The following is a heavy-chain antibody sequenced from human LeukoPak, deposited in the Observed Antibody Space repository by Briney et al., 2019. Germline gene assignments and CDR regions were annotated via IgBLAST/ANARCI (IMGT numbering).Heavy chain of an antibody. CDR1: EGTFSSYA. CDR3: ARAVQDYYDSSGKDHRLDY. CDR2: IIPIFGTA. J-gene: IGHJ4*02. D-gene: IGHD3-22*01. Sequence: SVKVSCKASEGTFSSYAISWVRQAPGQGLEWMGGIIPIFGTANYAQKFQGRVTITADESTSTAYMELSSLRSEDTAVYYCARAVQDYYDSSGKDHRLDYWGQGTLVTVSS. V-gene: IGHV1-69*13.